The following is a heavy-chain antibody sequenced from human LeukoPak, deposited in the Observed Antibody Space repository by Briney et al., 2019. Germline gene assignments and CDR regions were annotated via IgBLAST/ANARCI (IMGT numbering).Heavy chain of an antibody. CDR3: ARETTVTLFFDY. D-gene: IGHD4-17*01. Sequence: SETLSLTCAVYGGSFSGYYWSWIRQPPGKGLEWIGEINHSGSTNYNPSLKSRVTISVDTSKNQFSLKLSSVTAADTAVYYCARETTVTLFFDYWGQGTLVTVAS. J-gene: IGHJ4*02. CDR2: INHSGST. CDR1: GGSFSGYY. V-gene: IGHV4-34*01.